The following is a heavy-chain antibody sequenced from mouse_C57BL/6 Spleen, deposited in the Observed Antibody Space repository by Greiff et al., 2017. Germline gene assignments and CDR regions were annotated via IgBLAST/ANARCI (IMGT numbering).Heavy chain of an antibody. Sequence: VQLQQSGAELVKPGASVKISCKASGYAFSSYWMNWVKQRPGKGLEWIGQIYPGDGDTNYNGKFKGKATLTADTSSSTAYMQLSSLTSEDSAVYFCARDGYDYDGGFAYWGQGTLVTVSA. D-gene: IGHD2-4*01. CDR2: IYPGDGDT. CDR3: ARDGYDYDGGFAY. J-gene: IGHJ3*01. CDR1: GYAFSSYW. V-gene: IGHV1-80*01.